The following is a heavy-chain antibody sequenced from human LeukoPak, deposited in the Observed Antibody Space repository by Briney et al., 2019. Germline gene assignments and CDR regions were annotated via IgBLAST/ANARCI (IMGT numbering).Heavy chain of an antibody. CDR2: IYYSGST. V-gene: IGHV4-30-4*01. CDR1: GGSISSGDYY. D-gene: IGHD6-25*01. CDR3: ARDRLEGYYYGMDV. J-gene: IGHJ6*04. Sequence: SETLSLTCTVSGGSISSGDYYWSWIRQPPGKGLEWIGYIYYSGSTYYNPSLKSRVTISVDTSKNQFSLKLSSVTAADTAVYYCARDRLEGYYYGMDVWGKGTTVIVSS.